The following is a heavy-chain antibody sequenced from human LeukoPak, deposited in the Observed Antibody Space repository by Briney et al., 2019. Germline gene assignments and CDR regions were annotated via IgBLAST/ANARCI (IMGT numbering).Heavy chain of an antibody. CDR2: IYHSGSA. V-gene: IGHV4-59*04. D-gene: IGHD3/OR15-3a*01. CDR3: ARQTGSGLFILP. Sequence: SETLSLTCTVSGGSISSYYWGWIRQPPGKGLEWLGSIYHSGSAYYNPSLKSRVSISVETSKNQFSLRLTSVTAADTAVYYCARQTGSGLFILPGGQGTLVTVSS. J-gene: IGHJ4*02. CDR1: GGSISSYY.